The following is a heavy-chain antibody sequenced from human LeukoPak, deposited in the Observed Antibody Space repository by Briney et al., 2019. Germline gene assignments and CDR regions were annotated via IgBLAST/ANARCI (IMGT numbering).Heavy chain of an antibody. CDR1: GYTFTSYY. Sequence: ASGKVSCKASGYTFTSYYMHRVRQAPGQGLEWMGVINPRGGSTSYAQKFQGRVTMTRDTSTSTVYMELSSPRSEDTAVYYCAREKIVVVVAATHYGMDVWGQGATVTVSS. D-gene: IGHD2-15*01. V-gene: IGHV1-46*01. CDR3: AREKIVVVVAATHYGMDV. CDR2: INPRGGST. J-gene: IGHJ6*02.